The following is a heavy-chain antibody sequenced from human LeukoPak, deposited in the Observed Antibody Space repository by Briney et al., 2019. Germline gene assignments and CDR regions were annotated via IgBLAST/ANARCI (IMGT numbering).Heavy chain of an antibody. CDR3: ARATIAAAATDFDY. Sequence: ASVKVSCKASGYSFTDYYMHWVRQAPGQGLEWMGWINPNSGGTNYAQKFQGRVTMTRDTSIATAYMDLSRLRSDDTAVYYCARATIAAAATDFDYWGQGTLVTVSS. V-gene: IGHV1-2*02. D-gene: IGHD6-13*01. CDR1: GYSFTDYY. CDR2: INPNSGGT. J-gene: IGHJ4*02.